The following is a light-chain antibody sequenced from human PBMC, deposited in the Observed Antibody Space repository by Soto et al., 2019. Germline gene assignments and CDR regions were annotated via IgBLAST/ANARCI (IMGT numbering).Light chain of an antibody. CDR3: AAWDVSLGGVI. J-gene: IGLJ2*01. V-gene: IGLV1-36*01. CDR1: TSNTGNNA. CDR2: FDD. Sequence: QLVLTQPPSVSEAPRQRVIISCSGSTSNTGNNAVSWYQQLPGKAPKLLIYFDDLLPSGVSDRFSGSKSGTSASLAISGLQSEDEADYYCAAWDVSLGGVIFGGGTKLTVL.